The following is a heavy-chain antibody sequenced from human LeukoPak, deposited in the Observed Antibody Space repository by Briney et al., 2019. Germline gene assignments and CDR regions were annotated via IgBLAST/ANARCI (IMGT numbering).Heavy chain of an antibody. J-gene: IGHJ3*02. Sequence: PGGSLRLSCAASGFTFSSYAMTWVRQAPGKGLEWVSGISGSGGGTHYADSVKGRFTISRDNSKNTLYVQMNSLRADDTAVYYCAKDGYCSDTSCIPDALDIWGQGTMVTVFS. CDR2: ISGSGGGT. V-gene: IGHV3-23*01. D-gene: IGHD2-2*01. CDR1: GFTFSSYA. CDR3: AKDGYCSDTSCIPDALDI.